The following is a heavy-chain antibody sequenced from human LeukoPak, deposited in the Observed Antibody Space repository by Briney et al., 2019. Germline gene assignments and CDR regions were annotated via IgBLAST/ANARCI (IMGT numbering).Heavy chain of an antibody. Sequence: ASVKVSCKACGYTLTSYDINWVGQATGQGLEWMGWMNPNSGNTGYAQKFQGRVTMTRNTSISTAYMELSSLRSEDTAVYYCARSSVGSGWYGMGYWGQGTLVSVSS. CDR2: MNPNSGNT. V-gene: IGHV1-8*01. CDR1: GYTLTSYD. CDR3: ARSSVGSGWYGMGY. D-gene: IGHD6-19*01. J-gene: IGHJ4*02.